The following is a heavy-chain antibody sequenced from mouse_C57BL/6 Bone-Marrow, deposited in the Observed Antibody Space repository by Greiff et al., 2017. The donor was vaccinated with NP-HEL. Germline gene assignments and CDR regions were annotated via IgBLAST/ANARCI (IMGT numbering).Heavy chain of an antibody. CDR3: ARDGVYDYDGAWFAY. CDR1: GYSITSGYY. D-gene: IGHD2-4*01. CDR2: ISYDGSN. Sequence: EVKLQESGPGLVKPSQSLSLTCSVTGYSITSGYYWNWIRQFPGNKLEWMGYISYDGSNNYNPSLKNRISITRDTSKNQFFMKLNSVTTEDTATYDCARDGVYDYDGAWFAYWGQGTLVTVSA. V-gene: IGHV3-6*01. J-gene: IGHJ3*01.